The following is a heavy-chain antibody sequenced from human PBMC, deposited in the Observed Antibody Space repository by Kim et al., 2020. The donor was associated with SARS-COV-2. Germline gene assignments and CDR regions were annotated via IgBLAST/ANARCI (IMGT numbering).Heavy chain of an antibody. CDR3: ARVGTNYYYYGMDV. D-gene: IGHD5-12*01. V-gene: IGHV6-1*01. Sequence: AVSVKSRITISPDTSKNQFSLQLNSVTPEDTAVYYCARVGTNYYYYGMDVWGQGTTVTVSS. J-gene: IGHJ6*02.